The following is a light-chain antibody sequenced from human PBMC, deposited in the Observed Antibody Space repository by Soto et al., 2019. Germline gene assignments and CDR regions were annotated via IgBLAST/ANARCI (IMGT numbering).Light chain of an antibody. CDR3: QSYDSSLSAREV. CDR2: GNS. Sequence: QLVLTQPPSVSGAPGQRVTISCTGSSSNIGAGYDVHWYQQLPGTAPKLLIYGNSNRPSGVPDRFSGSKSGTSASLAITGLQAEDEADYYCQSYDSSLSAREVFGGGTKLTVL. CDR1: SSNIGAGYD. J-gene: IGLJ2*01. V-gene: IGLV1-40*01.